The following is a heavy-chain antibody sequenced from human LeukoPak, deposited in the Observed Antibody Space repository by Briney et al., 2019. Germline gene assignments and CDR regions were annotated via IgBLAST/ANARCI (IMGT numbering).Heavy chain of an antibody. CDR2: IQYDGSNK. D-gene: IGHD6-25*01. V-gene: IGHV3-30*02. J-gene: IGHJ4*02. CDR1: GFTFSSYG. CDR3: AKGRPNSSAGDY. Sequence: GGSLRLSCAASGFTFSSYGMHWVRQAPGKGLEWVAFIQYDGSNKYYADSVKGRFTISRDNSKNTLYLQMNSLRAEDTAVYYCAKGRPNSSAGDYWGQGTLVTVSS.